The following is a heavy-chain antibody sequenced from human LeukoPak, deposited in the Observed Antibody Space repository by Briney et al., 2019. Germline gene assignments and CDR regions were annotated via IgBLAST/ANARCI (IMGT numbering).Heavy chain of an antibody. J-gene: IGHJ4*02. D-gene: IGHD3-3*01. V-gene: IGHV3-30*03. Sequence: GGSLRLSCTPSGFTFSRHGMHWVRQAPGKGLEWVAIISNDGSRKYYAHSVEGRFTISRDNSKNTLYLQMDSLRAEDTAVYYCARDRAWNYFDYWGQGTLVTISS. CDR3: ARDRAWNYFDY. CDR2: ISNDGSRK. CDR1: GFTFSRHG.